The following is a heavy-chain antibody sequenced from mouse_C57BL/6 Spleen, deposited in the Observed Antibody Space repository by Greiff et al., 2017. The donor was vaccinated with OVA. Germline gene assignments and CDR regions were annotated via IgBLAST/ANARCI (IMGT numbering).Heavy chain of an antibody. V-gene: IGHV5-16*01. Sequence: VESEGGLVQPGSSMKLSCTASGFTFSDYYMAWVRQVPEKGLEWVANINYDGSSTYYLDSLKSRFIISRDNAKNILYLQMSSLKSEDTATYYCARDDYDEGGAMDYWGQGTSVTVSS. CDR3: ARDDYDEGGAMDY. CDR2: INYDGSST. D-gene: IGHD2-4*01. CDR1: GFTFSDYY. J-gene: IGHJ4*01.